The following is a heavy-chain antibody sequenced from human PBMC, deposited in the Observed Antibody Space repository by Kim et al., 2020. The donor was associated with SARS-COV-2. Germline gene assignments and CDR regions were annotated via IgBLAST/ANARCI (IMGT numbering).Heavy chain of an antibody. D-gene: IGHD6-13*01. J-gene: IGHJ2*01. Sequence: SETLSLTCTVSGGSISSGGYYWSWIRQHPGKGLEWIGYIYYSGSTYYNPSLKSRVTISVDTSKNQFSLKLSSVTAADTAVYYCARDGSSPRWYFDLWGRGTLVTVSS. CDR2: IYYSGST. CDR3: ARDGSSPRWYFDL. V-gene: IGHV4-31*03. CDR1: GGSISSGGYY.